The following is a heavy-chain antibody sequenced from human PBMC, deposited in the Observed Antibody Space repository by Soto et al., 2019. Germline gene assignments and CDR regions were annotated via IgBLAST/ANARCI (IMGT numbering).Heavy chain of an antibody. CDR1: GFTFSNYG. V-gene: IGHV3-33*01. CDR2: IWYDGSNK. J-gene: IGHJ4*02. CDR3: ARGRGHNYGEIDY. Sequence: QVQLVESGGGVVQPGRSLRLSCAASGFTFSNYGMHWVRQAPGKGLEWVAVIWYDGSNKYYADSVKGRFTISRDNSKNTLYLQMNSLRAEETAVYYCARGRGHNYGEIDYWGQGALATVSS. D-gene: IGHD5-18*01.